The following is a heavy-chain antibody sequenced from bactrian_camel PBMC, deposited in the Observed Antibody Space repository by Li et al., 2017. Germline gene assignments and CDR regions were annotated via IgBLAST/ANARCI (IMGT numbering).Heavy chain of an antibody. CDR3: AADPRAACYYSSDDIPPADKYPY. V-gene: IGHV3S26*01. CDR2: VDSDGNT. Sequence: HVQLVESGGGLVQPGESLKLSCTASGFTSSSYCMGWFRQAPGKDREGVAAVDSDGNTSYADSVKGRFTISKDNAKNTLYLQMNNLKPEDTAVYYCAADPRAACYYSSDDIPPADKYPYWGQGTQVTVS. CDR1: GFTSSSYC. J-gene: IGHJ4*01. D-gene: IGHD4*01.